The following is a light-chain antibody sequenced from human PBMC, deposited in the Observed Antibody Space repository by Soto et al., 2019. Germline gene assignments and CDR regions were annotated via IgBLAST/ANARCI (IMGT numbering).Light chain of an antibody. J-gene: IGKJ2*01. CDR1: QRISTS. CDR2: AAS. CDR3: QQSYLTPRT. V-gene: IGKV1-39*01. Sequence: IQMTQSPSSLSASVGDRVTITCRASQRISTSLNWYQHKVGRAPKLLIYAASNFQNGVPSRFSGSRSGTDFTLTISSLQPKDFATYYCQQSYLTPRTFDQGPKLEIK.